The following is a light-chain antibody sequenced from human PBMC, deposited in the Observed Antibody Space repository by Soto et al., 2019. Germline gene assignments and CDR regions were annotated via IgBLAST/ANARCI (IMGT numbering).Light chain of an antibody. CDR2: DAS. Sequence: EIVLTQSPATLSLSPGERATLSCRASQNVGSYLAWYQQKPGQAPRLLIYDASNSATDIPARFSGSGSGTDFAHTTTRPEPEDFAVYYCQQRGNWPLTCGGGNKLDIK. V-gene: IGKV3-11*01. CDR3: QQRGNWPLT. CDR1: QNVGSY. J-gene: IGKJ4*01.